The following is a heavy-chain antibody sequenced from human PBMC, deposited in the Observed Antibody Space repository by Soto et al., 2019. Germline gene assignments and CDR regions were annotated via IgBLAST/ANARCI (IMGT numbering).Heavy chain of an antibody. J-gene: IGHJ4*02. CDR1: GFTFSNYA. V-gene: IGHV3-23*01. CDR2: ISGIFGST. CDR3: AKGDNYYGIFDS. D-gene: IGHD3-22*01. Sequence: PGGSLRLSCAASGFTFSNYALTWVRQAPVNGLEFVSTISGIFGSTYYADSVKGRFTISRYNSKNTLYLQMNSLRADYTAVYYCAKGDNYYGIFDSWGQGTLVTVSS.